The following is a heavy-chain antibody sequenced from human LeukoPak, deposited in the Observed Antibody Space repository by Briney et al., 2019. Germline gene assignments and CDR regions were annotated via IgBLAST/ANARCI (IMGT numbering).Heavy chain of an antibody. CDR1: GGSFSGNY. CDR2: IHHSGST. D-gene: IGHD3-10*01. Sequence: SETLSLTCAVYGGSFSGNYWSWIRQPPGRGLEWLGEIHHSGSTIYNPSLKSRVTISGDTSKNQFSLKLSSVTAADTAVYYCARSYGSGSSRYYFDFWGQGTLVTVSS. J-gene: IGHJ4*02. CDR3: ARSYGSGSSRYYFDF. V-gene: IGHV4-34*01.